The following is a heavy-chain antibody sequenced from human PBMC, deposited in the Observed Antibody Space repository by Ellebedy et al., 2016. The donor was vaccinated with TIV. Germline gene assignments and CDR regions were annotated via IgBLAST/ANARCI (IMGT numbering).Heavy chain of an antibody. Sequence: GESLKISCKGSGYSFTSYWISWVRQMPGKGPEWMGRIDPSDSYTNYSPSFQGHVTISADKSISTAYLQWSSLKASDTAMYYCARLTYNFETTKTWYFDVWGRGSLVTISS. CDR2: IDPSDSYT. CDR3: ARLTYNFETTKTWYFDV. J-gene: IGHJ2*01. D-gene: IGHD1-20*01. CDR1: GYSFTSYW. V-gene: IGHV5-10-1*01.